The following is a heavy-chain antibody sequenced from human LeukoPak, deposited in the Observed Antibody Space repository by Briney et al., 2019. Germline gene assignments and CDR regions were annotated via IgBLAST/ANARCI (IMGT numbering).Heavy chain of an antibody. CDR2: IIPILGIA. D-gene: IGHD3-16*02. J-gene: IGHJ4*02. V-gene: IGHV1-69*04. CDR1: GGTFSIYA. CDR3: AREAIRLRLGELSLLGYFDY. Sequence: SVKVSXKASGGTFSIYAVSWVRQAPGQGLERMGRIIPILGIASYAQKFQGRVTITADKSTSTAYMELSSLRSEDTAVYYCAREAIRLRLGELSLLGYFDYWGQGTLVTVSS.